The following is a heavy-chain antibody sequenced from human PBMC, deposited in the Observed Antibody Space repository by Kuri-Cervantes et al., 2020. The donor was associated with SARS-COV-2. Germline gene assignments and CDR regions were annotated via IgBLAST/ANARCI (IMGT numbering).Heavy chain of an antibody. V-gene: IGHV3-48*03. D-gene: IGHD3-3*01. Sequence: GGSLRLSCAASGFTFSSYEMNWVRQAPGKGLEWVSYISSSGSTIYYADSVKGRFTISRGNAKNSLYLQMNSLRVEDTALYYCARDWGVIFGVATQFDYWGQGTLVTVSS. CDR3: ARDWGVIFGVATQFDY. CDR1: GFTFSSYE. J-gene: IGHJ4*02. CDR2: ISSSGSTI.